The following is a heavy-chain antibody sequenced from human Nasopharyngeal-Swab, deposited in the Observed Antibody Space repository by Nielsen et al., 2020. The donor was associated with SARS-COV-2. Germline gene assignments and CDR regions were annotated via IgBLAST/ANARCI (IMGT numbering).Heavy chain of an antibody. Sequence: GESLKISCVASGFSFSSYGMHWVRQVPGEGLEWVSYITSSSGIIYYADSVKGRFTISRDNAKNLLYLQMNSLRAEDTAVYYCASAHRAYGDSGYYPLDYWGKGTLVTVSS. CDR1: GFSFSSYG. V-gene: IGHV3-48*04. CDR2: ITSSSGII. J-gene: IGHJ4*02. CDR3: ASAHRAYGDSGYYPLDY. D-gene: IGHD3-22*01.